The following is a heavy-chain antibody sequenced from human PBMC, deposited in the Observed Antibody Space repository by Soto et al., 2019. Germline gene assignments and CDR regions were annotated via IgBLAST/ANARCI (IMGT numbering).Heavy chain of an antibody. V-gene: IGHV4-59*08. Sequence: SETLSLTCTVSGGSISSYYWSWIRQPPGKGLEWIGYIYYSGSTNYNPSLKSRVTISVDTSKNQFSLKLSSVTAADTAVYYCARPPRPQRTTGTTRAFNIWGQGKMVTVS. J-gene: IGHJ3*02. D-gene: IGHD1-1*01. CDR3: ARPPRPQRTTGTTRAFNI. CDR1: GGSISSYY. CDR2: IYYSGST.